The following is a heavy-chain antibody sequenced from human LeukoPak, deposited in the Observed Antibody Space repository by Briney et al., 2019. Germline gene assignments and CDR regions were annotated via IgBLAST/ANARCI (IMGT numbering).Heavy chain of an antibody. CDR3: ASTTDYGDPMDV. CDR1: GFTFSSYG. D-gene: IGHD4-17*01. V-gene: IGHV3-48*04. J-gene: IGHJ6*02. CDR2: ISSSGSTI. Sequence: PGRSLRLSCAASGFTFSSYGMHWIRQAPGKGLEWVSYISSSGSTIYYADSVKGRFTISRDNAKNSLYLQMNSLRAEDTAVYYCASTTDYGDPMDVWGQGTTVTVSS.